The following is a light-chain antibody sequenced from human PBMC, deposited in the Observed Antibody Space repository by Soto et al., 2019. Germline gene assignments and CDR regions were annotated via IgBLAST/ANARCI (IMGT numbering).Light chain of an antibody. J-gene: IGKJ1*01. CDR3: QQSYSTTWT. V-gene: IGKV1-39*01. CDR1: QNIDSY. CDR2: DAS. Sequence: IQMTQSPSSLSASVGDRVTITCRASQNIDSYLNWYQQRPGKAPKLLIHDASSLQSGVPSRFSGSGSETDFTLTISSLQPEDFATYSCQQSYSTTWTFGQGTKVGIK.